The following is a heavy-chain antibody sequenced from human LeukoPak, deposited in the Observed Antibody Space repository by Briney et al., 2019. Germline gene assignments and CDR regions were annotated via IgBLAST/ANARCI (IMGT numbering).Heavy chain of an antibody. CDR2: ISYDGSIR. CDR1: GFTFSNYA. V-gene: IGHV3-30-3*01. CDR3: ARPPTPYDSSVMDYYYMDV. J-gene: IGHJ6*03. D-gene: IGHD3-22*01. Sequence: GGSLRLSCAASGFTFSNYAMHWVRQAPGKGLEWLAIISYDGSIRYYTDSVKGRFTVSRENSKNTLYLQMNSLRAEDTAVYYCARPPTPYDSSVMDYYYMDVWGKGTTVTVSS.